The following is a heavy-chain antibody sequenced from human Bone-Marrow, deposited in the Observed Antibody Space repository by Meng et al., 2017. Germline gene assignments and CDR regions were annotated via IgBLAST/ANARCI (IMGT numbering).Heavy chain of an antibody. CDR1: GFTFSSYE. V-gene: IGHV3-48*03. J-gene: IGHJ4*02. Sequence: GGSLRLSCAASGFTFSSYEMNWVRQAPGKGLEWVSYISSSGSTIYYADSVKGRFTISRDNAKNSLYLQMNSLRAEDTAVYYCARETVTISDSRFDYWGQGTLVTVSS. CDR2: ISSSGSTI. D-gene: IGHD3-3*01. CDR3: ARETVTISDSRFDY.